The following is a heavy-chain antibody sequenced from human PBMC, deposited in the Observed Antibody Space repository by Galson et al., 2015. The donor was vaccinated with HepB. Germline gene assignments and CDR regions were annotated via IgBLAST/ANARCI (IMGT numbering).Heavy chain of an antibody. CDR1: GYSFTSYW. J-gene: IGHJ3*01. CDR3: ARTGGIVGRTTPKDAFDV. D-gene: IGHD1-26*01. V-gene: IGHV5-51*01. Sequence: QSGAEVKEPGESLKISCKGPGYSFTSYWIGWVRQMPGKGLEWMGILYPGDSDTIYSPSFQGQVTISADKSITTAYLQWSSLKASDTAMYYCARTGGIVGRTTPKDAFDVWGQGTMVTVSS. CDR2: LYPGDSDT.